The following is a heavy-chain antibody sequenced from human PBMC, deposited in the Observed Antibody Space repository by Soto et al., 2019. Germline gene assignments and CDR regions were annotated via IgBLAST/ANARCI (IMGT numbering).Heavy chain of an antibody. CDR2: IYYSGST. CDR3: ARDASMVRGVIPLYGMDV. Sequence: PSETLSLTCTVSGGSISSGDYYWSWIRQPPGKGLEWIGYIYYSGSTYYNPSLKSRVTISVDTSKNQFSLKPSSVTAADTAVYYCARDASMVRGVIPLYGMDVWGQGTTVTVSS. D-gene: IGHD3-10*01. CDR1: GGSISSGDYY. J-gene: IGHJ6*02. V-gene: IGHV4-30-4*01.